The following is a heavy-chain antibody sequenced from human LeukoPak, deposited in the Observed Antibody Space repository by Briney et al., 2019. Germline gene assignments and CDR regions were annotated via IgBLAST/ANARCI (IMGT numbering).Heavy chain of an antibody. D-gene: IGHD3-3*01. V-gene: IGHV3-21*01. J-gene: IGHJ4*02. CDR2: ISSSSSYI. CDR3: ARDGMFAIPTYYDFWSGYLGSGPGFDY. CDR1: GFTFSSYG. Sequence: PGRSLRLSCAASGFTFSSYGMHWVRQAPGKGLEWVSSISSSSSYIYYADSVKGRFTISRDNAKNSLYLQMNSLRAEDTAVYYCARDGMFAIPTYYDFWSGYLGSGPGFDYWGQGTLVTVSS.